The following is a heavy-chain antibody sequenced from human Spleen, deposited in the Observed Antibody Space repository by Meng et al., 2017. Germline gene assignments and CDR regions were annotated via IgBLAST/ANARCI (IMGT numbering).Heavy chain of an antibody. Sequence: QEERKHSGAGLFKPSETLSLTFVVSGGSFSNYYWSWIRQPPGKGLEWIGEINHSGSTNYNPSLESRATISVDTSQNNLSLKLSSVTAADSAVYYCARGPTTMAHDFDYWGQGTLVTVSS. D-gene: IGHD4-11*01. J-gene: IGHJ4*02. CDR2: INHSGST. V-gene: IGHV4-34*01. CDR3: ARGPTTMAHDFDY. CDR1: GGSFSNYY.